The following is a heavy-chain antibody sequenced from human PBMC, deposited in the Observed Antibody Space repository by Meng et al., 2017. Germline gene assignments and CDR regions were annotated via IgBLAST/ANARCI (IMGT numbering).Heavy chain of an antibody. CDR3: ARSHFGGMGNWYFDL. D-gene: IGHD3-16*01. V-gene: IGHV1-18*01. CDR2: ISAYNGNT. Sequence: QVWLVQSGAGVKKPGALVKVSCKASGYTFTSYGISWVRQAPGQGLEWMGWISAYNGNTNYAQKLQGRVTMTTDTSTSTAYMELRSLRSDDTAVYYCARSHFGGMGNWYFDLWGRGTLVTVSS. CDR1: GYTFTSYG. J-gene: IGHJ2*01.